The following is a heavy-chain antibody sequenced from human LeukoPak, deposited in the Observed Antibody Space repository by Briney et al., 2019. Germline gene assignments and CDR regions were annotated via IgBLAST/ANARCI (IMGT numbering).Heavy chain of an antibody. Sequence: ASVKVSCKASGYTFTTYGINWLRQAPGQGLEWMGGIIPIFGTANYAQKFQGRVTITADKSTSTAYMELSSLRSEDTAVYYCARAYSYGQGIYYYYYMDVWGKGTTVTVSS. CDR3: ARAYSYGQGIYYYYYMDV. D-gene: IGHD5-18*01. V-gene: IGHV1-69*06. CDR2: IIPIFGTA. CDR1: GYTFTTYG. J-gene: IGHJ6*03.